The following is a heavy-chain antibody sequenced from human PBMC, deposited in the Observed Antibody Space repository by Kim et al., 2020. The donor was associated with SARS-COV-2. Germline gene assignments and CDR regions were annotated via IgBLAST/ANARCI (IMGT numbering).Heavy chain of an antibody. CDR1: GFTFSNHG. Sequence: GGSLRLSCAASGFTFSNHGMNWVRQAPGKGLEWLSYITNGSTTIYYADSVKGRFTISRDNARNSLYLQMNSLTAEDTAMYYCARGRDSDYWGQGTLVTVSS. J-gene: IGHJ4*02. CDR2: ITNGSTTI. D-gene: IGHD2-21*01. V-gene: IGHV3-48*04. CDR3: ARGRDSDY.